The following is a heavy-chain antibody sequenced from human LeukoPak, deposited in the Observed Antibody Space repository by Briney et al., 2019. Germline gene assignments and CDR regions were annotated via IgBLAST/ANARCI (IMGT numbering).Heavy chain of an antibody. CDR2: ISAYNGNT. V-gene: IGHV1-18*01. CDR1: GYTFTSYG. Sequence: ASVKVSCKASGYTFTSYGISWVRQAPGQGLEWMGWISAYNGNTNYAQKLQGRVAMTTDTSTSTAYMELRSLRSDDTAVYYCARDLWFGESRGGFDIWGQGTMVTVSS. J-gene: IGHJ3*02. D-gene: IGHD3-10*01. CDR3: ARDLWFGESRGGFDI.